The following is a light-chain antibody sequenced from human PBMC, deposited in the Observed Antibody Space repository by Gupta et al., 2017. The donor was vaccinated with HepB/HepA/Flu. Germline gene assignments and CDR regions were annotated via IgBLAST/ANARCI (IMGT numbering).Light chain of an antibody. CDR2: GAS. CDR3: QQYGSSPLT. CDR1: QSVSSNF. J-gene: IGKJ1*01. V-gene: IGKV3-20*01. Sequence: IVLTQSPGTLSLSPGERATLSCRASQSVSSNFLAWYPQKPGQAPRLLVYGASSRATGIPGRFSGSGSGTDFTLTISRLETEDFAVYDCQQYGSSPLTFGQGTKVEIK.